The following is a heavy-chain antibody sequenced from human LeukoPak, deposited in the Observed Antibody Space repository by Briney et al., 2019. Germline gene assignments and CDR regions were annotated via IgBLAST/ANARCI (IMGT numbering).Heavy chain of an antibody. Sequence: SETPSLTCADSGYSTSSGYYWGWIRKPPGKGLEWAGSIIHSGRTYYNPSLKSRVSISADTTPTQFSLKLISVTAASTAVYYWAGYQRGTTQRVSYHLDYWGQGTLVTVSS. CDR3: AGYQRGTTQRVSYHLDY. CDR2: IIHSGRT. D-gene: IGHD1-14*01. CDR1: GYSTSSGYY. V-gene: IGHV4-38-2*01. J-gene: IGHJ4*02.